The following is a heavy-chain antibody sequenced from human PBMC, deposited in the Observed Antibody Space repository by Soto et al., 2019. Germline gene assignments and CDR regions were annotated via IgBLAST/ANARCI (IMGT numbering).Heavy chain of an antibody. V-gene: IGHV3-21*01. Sequence: EVQLVESGGGLVKPGGSLRLSCAASGFTFSSYSMNWVRQAPGKGLEWVSSISSSSSYIYYADSVKGRFTISRDNAKNSPYLQMNSLRAEDTAVYYCARDPPAYYYDSSGYYWGQGTLVTVSS. CDR3: ARDPPAYYYDSSGYY. D-gene: IGHD3-22*01. J-gene: IGHJ4*02. CDR2: ISSSSSYI. CDR1: GFTFSSYS.